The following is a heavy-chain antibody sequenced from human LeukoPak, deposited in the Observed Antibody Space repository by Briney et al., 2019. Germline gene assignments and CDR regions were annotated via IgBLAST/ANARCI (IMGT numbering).Heavy chain of an antibody. Sequence: ASVKVSCKASGYTFTGYYMHWVRQAPGQGLEWMGWINPNSGGTNYAQKFQGRVTMTRDTSISTAYMELSRLRSDDTAMYYCARDERGRWLQLWKHYYFDYWGQGTLVTVSS. V-gene: IGHV1-2*02. CDR1: GYTFTGYY. CDR3: ARDERGRWLQLWKHYYFDY. CDR2: INPNSGGT. D-gene: IGHD5-24*01. J-gene: IGHJ4*02.